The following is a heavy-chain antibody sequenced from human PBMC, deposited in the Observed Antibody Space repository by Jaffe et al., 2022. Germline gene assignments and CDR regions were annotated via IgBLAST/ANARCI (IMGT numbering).Heavy chain of an antibody. CDR1: GFTFGDYA. CDR3: TRSQAGVVISWVRP. V-gene: IGHV3-49*03. J-gene: IGHJ5*02. CDR2: IRSKAYGGTT. Sequence: EVQLVESGGGLVQPGRSLRLSCTASGFTFGDYAMSWFRQAPGKGLEWVGFIRSKAYGGTTEYAASVKGRFTISRDDSKSIAYLQMNSLKTEDTAVYYCTRSQAGVVISWVRPWGQGTLVTVSS. D-gene: IGHD3-3*01.